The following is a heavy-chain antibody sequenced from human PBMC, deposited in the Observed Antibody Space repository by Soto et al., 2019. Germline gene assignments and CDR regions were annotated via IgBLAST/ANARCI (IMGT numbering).Heavy chain of an antibody. CDR2: ISGSGTYI. Sequence: EVQLVESGGGLVKPGGSLRLSCAASGFTFSSFSMSWVRQAPGKGLEWVSAISGSGTYIYYADSVKGRFTISRDNAKNSLYLQMNSLRAEDTAVYYCARDPSDLWEPDQYFQPWGQGTLVTVSS. D-gene: IGHD1-26*01. CDR3: ARDPSDLWEPDQYFQP. V-gene: IGHV3-21*01. CDR1: GFTFSSFS. J-gene: IGHJ1*01.